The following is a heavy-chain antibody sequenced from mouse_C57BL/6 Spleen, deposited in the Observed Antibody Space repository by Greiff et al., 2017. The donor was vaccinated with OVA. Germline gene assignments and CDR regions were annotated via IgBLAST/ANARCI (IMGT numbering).Heavy chain of an antibody. CDR2: IDPSDSYT. D-gene: IGHD2-5*01. V-gene: IGHV1-69*01. Sequence: VKLQQPGAELVMPGASVKLSCKASGYTFTSYWMHWVKQRPGQGLEWIGEIDPSDSYTNYNQKFKGKSTLTVDKSSSTAYMQLSSLTSEDSAVYYCARRYSNYPYWYFDVWGTGTTVTVSS. J-gene: IGHJ1*03. CDR1: GYTFTSYW. CDR3: ARRYSNYPYWYFDV.